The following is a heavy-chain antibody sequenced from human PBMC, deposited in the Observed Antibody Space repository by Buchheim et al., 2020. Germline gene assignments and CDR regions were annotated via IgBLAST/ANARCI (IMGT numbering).Heavy chain of an antibody. CDR3: SRGYRSGWYQKCHFDY. CDR1: GGSISSSSYY. D-gene: IGHD6-19*01. Sequence: QLQLQESGPGLVKPSETLSLTCTVSGGSISSSSYYWGWIRQPPGKGLEWIGSIYYSGSNYYNPTLKSRVTISVDTSKNQFSLQLSSMTAADAAVYYCSRGYRSGWYQKCHFDYWGQGTL. V-gene: IGHV4-39*01. J-gene: IGHJ4*02. CDR2: IYYSGSN.